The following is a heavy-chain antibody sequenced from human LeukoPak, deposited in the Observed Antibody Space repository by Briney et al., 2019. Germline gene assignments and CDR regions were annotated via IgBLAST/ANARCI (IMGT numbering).Heavy chain of an antibody. J-gene: IGHJ4*02. V-gene: IGHV3-73*01. CDR3: RAAADLNDY. Sequence: GGSLRLSCAASGFTFSGSAMHWVRQASGKGXXXLGRIRSKADSYTTAYAASVKGRFILSRDDSKNTAYLQMNSLKTEDTAVYYCRAAADLNDYWGQGTLVTVSS. CDR1: GFTFSGSA. CDR2: IRSKADSYTT. D-gene: IGHD6-13*01.